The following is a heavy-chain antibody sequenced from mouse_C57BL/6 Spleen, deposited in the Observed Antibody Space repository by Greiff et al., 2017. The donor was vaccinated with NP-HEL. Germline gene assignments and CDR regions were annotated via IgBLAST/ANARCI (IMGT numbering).Heavy chain of an antibody. J-gene: IGHJ1*03. CDR2: INPNNGGT. Sequence: EVQLQQSGPELVKPGASVKIPCKASGYTFTDYNMDWVKQSHGKSLEWIGDINPNNGGTIYNQKFKGKATLTVDKSSSTAYMELRSLTSEDTAVYYCARSVVYYGSSYEYFDVWGTGTTVTVSS. CDR3: ARSVVYYGSSYEYFDV. V-gene: IGHV1-18*01. D-gene: IGHD1-1*01. CDR1: GYTFTDYN.